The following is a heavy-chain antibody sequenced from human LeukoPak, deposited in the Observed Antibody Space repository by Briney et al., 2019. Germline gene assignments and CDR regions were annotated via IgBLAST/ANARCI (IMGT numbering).Heavy chain of an antibody. CDR3: AKAETRMWYYFDY. D-gene: IGHD2-21*01. V-gene: IGHV3-9*01. J-gene: IGHJ4*02. Sequence: GRSLRLSCAASGFTFDDYAMHWGRHAPGKGLEWVSGISWNSGSIVYADSVKGRFTISRDNAKNSLYLQMNSLRAEDTALYYCAKAETRMWYYFDYWGQGTLVTVSS. CDR1: GFTFDDYA. CDR2: ISWNSGSI.